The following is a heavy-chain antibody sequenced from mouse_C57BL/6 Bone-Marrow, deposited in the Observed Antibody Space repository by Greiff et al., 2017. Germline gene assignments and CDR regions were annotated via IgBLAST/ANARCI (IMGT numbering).Heavy chain of an antibody. V-gene: IGHV5-9*01. CDR1: GFTFSSYT. CDR2: ISGGGGNT. CDR3: ARLRLRYYFDY. Sequence: EVKVVESGGGLVKPGGSLKLSCAASGFTFSSYTMSWVRQTPEKRLEWVATISGGGGNTYYPDSVKGRFTISRDKAKNTLYLQMSSLRSEDTALYYCARLRLRYYFDYWGQGTTLTVSS. J-gene: IGHJ2*01. D-gene: IGHD2-2*01.